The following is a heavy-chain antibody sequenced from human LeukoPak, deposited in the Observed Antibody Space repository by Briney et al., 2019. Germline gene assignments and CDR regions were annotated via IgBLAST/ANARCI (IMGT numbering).Heavy chain of an antibody. J-gene: IGHJ4*02. CDR1: EFTFSSYA. CDR3: AKDQTVATIFDL. V-gene: IGHV3-23*01. CDR2: ISGSGGST. D-gene: IGHD5-12*01. Sequence: GGSLRLSCAASEFTFSSYAMSWVRQAPGKGLEWVSAISGSGGSTYYADSVKGRFTISRDNSKNTLYLQMNSLRAEDTAVYYCAKDQTVATIFDLRGQGTLVTVSS.